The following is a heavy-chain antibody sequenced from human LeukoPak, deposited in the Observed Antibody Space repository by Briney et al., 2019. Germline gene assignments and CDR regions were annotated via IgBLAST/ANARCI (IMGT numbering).Heavy chain of an antibody. Sequence: PGGSLRLSCAASGFTFSSYSMNWVRQAPGKGLEWVSSISRSSIYIYYADSVKGRFTISRDNAENSLYLQMNSLRAEDTAVYYCARQVGVDDAFDIWGQGTKVTVSS. V-gene: IGHV3-21*01. J-gene: IGHJ3*02. CDR3: ARQVGVDDAFDI. CDR2: ISRSSIYI. CDR1: GFTFSSYS. D-gene: IGHD1-26*01.